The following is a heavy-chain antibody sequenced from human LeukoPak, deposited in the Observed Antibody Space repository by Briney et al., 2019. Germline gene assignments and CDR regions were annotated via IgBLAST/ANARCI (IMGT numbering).Heavy chain of an antibody. V-gene: IGHV3-23*01. J-gene: IGHJ3*02. CDR2: ISGSGGST. D-gene: IGHD1-26*01. Sequence: PGGSLRLSCAASGSIFSSYAMSWVRQAPGKGLEWVSGISGSGGSTNYADSVKGRFTISRDNSKDTLYLQMNSLRADDTAVYYCAKDSRYSGNFKAFDIWGQGTMVTVSS. CDR1: GSIFSSYA. CDR3: AKDSRYSGNFKAFDI.